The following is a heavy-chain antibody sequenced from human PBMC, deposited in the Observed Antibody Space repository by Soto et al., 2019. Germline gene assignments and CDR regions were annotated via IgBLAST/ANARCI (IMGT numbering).Heavy chain of an antibody. D-gene: IGHD6-6*01. Sequence: GGSLRLSCAASGFTFSSYAMSWVRQAPGKGREWVSAISGSGGSTYYADSVKGRFTISRDNSKNPLYLQMNSLRAEDTAVYSCARRGSYYFDYWGQGTLVTVSS. CDR1: GFTFSSYA. J-gene: IGHJ4*02. V-gene: IGHV3-23*01. CDR3: ARRGSYYFDY. CDR2: ISGSGGST.